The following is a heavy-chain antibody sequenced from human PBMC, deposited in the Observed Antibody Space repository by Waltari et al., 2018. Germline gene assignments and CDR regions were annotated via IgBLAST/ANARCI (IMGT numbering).Heavy chain of an antibody. V-gene: IGHV3-7*03. CDR2: IKEDGSEK. J-gene: IGHJ4*02. Sequence: EVQLVESGGGLVQPGGSLRLSCAASGFTFTSYWMSWVRQAPGKGPECVANIKEDGSEKNYVDSVKGRFIISRDNAKNSVYLQMNSLRVEDTAVYYCAREARSPTNWGQGTLVTASS. CDR3: AREARSPTN. D-gene: IGHD6-6*01. CDR1: GFTFTSYW.